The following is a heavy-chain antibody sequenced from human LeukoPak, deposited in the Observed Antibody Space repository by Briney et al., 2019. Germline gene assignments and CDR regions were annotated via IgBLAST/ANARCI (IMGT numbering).Heavy chain of an antibody. CDR2: IYHSGST. V-gene: IGHV4-39*07. J-gene: IGHJ4*02. Sequence: SETLSLTCTVSGGSISSSSYYWGWIRQPPGKGLEWIGSIYHSGSTYYNPSLTSRVTISVDTSKNQFSLKLSSVTAADTAVYYCARAGGGWRYSPGPIWGQGTLVTVSS. CDR3: ARAGGGWRYSPGPI. D-gene: IGHD6-19*01. CDR1: GGSISSSSYY.